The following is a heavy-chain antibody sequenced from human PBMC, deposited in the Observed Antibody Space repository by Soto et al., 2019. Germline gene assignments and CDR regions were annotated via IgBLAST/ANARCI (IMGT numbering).Heavy chain of an antibody. CDR3: ARVDILTVYGCMDV. Sequence: SETLSLTCAVSGYSISSGYYWGWLRQPPGKGLEWIGSIYHGGSTYYNPSLNSRVTLSIDMTNNHVSLILNSVTAADTAVYYCARVDILTVYGCMDVWGQGTTVTVSS. V-gene: IGHV4-38-2*01. J-gene: IGHJ6*02. CDR1: GYSISSGYY. D-gene: IGHD3-9*01. CDR2: IYHGGST.